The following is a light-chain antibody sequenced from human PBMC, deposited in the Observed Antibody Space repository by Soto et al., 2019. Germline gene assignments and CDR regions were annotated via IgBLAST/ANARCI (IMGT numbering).Light chain of an antibody. Sequence: EIIMNQSPVTLSVSQGERATLSCRASQTVSSSLAWYQQKPGQAPRLLIYGASTRATGIPARFSGSGSGTDFTLTISSLQPEDFATYYCQQSYSTPLTFGGGTKVDIK. J-gene: IGKJ4*01. CDR1: QTVSSS. CDR2: GAS. V-gene: IGKV3-15*01. CDR3: QQSYSTPLT.